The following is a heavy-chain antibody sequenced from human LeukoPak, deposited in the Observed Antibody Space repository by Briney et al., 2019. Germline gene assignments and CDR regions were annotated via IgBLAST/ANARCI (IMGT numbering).Heavy chain of an antibody. Sequence: TGRSLRLSCAASGFTFSSYGMHWVRQAPGKGLEWVAFIRYDGSNKYYADSVKGRFTISRDNSKNTLYLQMNSLRAEDTAVYYCAKGYGDYVADAFDIWGQGTMVTVSS. V-gene: IGHV3-30*02. CDR3: AKGYGDYVADAFDI. D-gene: IGHD4-17*01. CDR2: IRYDGSNK. J-gene: IGHJ3*02. CDR1: GFTFSSYG.